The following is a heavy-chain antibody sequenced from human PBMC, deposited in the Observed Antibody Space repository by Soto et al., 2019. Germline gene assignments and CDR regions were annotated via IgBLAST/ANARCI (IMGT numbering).Heavy chain of an antibody. CDR1: GFTFNAYW. J-gene: IGHJ3*02. CDR3: VRDRTEYGSYGSSYYDVFDI. D-gene: IGHD6-6*01. CDR2: INRDGTEK. V-gene: IGHV3-7*05. Sequence: EVQLVESGGGLVQPGGSLRLSCAASGFTFNAYWMTWVRQAPGKGLEWVANINRDGTEKNYVDSVKGRFTVYRDNAKNSLHLQMYSLRAEHTAVYYCVRDRTEYGSYGSSYYDVFDIWGQGTKVTVSS.